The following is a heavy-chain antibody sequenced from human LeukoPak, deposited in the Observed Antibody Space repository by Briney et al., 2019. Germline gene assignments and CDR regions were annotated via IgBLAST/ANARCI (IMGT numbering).Heavy chain of an antibody. V-gene: IGHV3-48*01. CDR3: ARGPYGSGSYVGELIDY. CDR2: ISSTGSTI. D-gene: IGHD3-10*01. Sequence: GGSLRLSCAASGFTFSSYAMNWVRQAPGKGLEWVSYISSTGSTIYYADSVKGRFTISRDNAKNSLYLQMNSLRAEDTAVYYCARGPYGSGSYVGELIDYWGQGTLVTVSS. CDR1: GFTFSSYA. J-gene: IGHJ4*02.